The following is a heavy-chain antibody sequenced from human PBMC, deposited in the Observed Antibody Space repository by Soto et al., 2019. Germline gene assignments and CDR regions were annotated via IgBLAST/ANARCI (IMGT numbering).Heavy chain of an antibody. CDR1: GGTFGSYG. J-gene: IGHJ4*02. D-gene: IGHD2-2*01. CDR2: IIPIVDTT. Sequence: GASVKVSCKASGGTFGSYGISWVRQAPGQGLEWLGGIIPIVDTTNHAQKFQDRVTFIADESTTTVYMELSSLKFEDTAVYYCAREGAITQSMDQWGQGTLVTVSS. CDR3: AREGAITQSMDQ. V-gene: IGHV1-69*13.